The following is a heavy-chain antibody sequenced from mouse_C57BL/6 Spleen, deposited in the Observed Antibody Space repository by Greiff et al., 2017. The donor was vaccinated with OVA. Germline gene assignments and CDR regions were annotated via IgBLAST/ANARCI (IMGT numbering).Heavy chain of an antibody. Sequence: EVKLVESGGGLVKPRGSLKLSCAVSGFTFSDYGMHWVRQAPEKGLEWVAYISSGSSTIYYADTVKGRFTISRDNAKNTLFLQMTSLRSEDTAMYYCASSAPYYFDYWGQGTTLTVSS. V-gene: IGHV5-17*01. CDR1: GFTFSDYG. CDR3: ASSAPYYFDY. CDR2: ISSGSSTI. D-gene: IGHD3-1*01. J-gene: IGHJ2*01.